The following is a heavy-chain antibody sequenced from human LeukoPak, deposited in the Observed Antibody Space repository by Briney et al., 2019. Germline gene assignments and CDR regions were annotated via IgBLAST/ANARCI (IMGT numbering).Heavy chain of an antibody. D-gene: IGHD5-12*01. J-gene: IGHJ4*02. Sequence: PGGSLSLSCAASGFTFSDYWRHWFRQAPGKGLGWVSLIKSDGISAMYAASVKGRFSISRDNAKNTLYLQMNSLRAEDTAVYFCAREVASAAFDYWGQGTPVTVSS. CDR3: AREVASAAFDY. CDR2: IKSDGISA. V-gene: IGHV3-74*03. CDR1: GFTFSDYW.